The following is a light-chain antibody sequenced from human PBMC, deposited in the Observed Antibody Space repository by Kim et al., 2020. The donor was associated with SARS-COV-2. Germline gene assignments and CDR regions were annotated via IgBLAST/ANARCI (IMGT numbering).Light chain of an antibody. CDR3: CSRDSGGDHLGYL. J-gene: IGLJ3*02. CDR1: SLRSYL. V-gene: IGLV3-19*01. CDR2: GDH. Sequence: SSELTQDPVVYVALGQTVRITCQGDSLRSYLASWYQQKPGQAPTLVLYGDHKRPSGIPDRFSGSSSGDTASLIITGAQAEDEADFYCCSRDSGGDHLGYLFGGGTQLTVL.